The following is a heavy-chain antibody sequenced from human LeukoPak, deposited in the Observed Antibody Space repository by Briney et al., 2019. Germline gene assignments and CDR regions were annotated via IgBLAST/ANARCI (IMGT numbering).Heavy chain of an antibody. D-gene: IGHD3-3*02. Sequence: SQTLSLTCGISGDSVFRDDVAWNWLRQSPSRGLEWLGRTYYTSKWNNDYAGSVKSRATINLVTAKNQLSLQLDSVTPEDSAVYFCARGIFSALDFWGQGTLVTVSS. V-gene: IGHV6-1*01. CDR3: ARGIFSALDF. J-gene: IGHJ4*02. CDR1: GDSVFRDDVA. CDR2: TYYTSKWNN.